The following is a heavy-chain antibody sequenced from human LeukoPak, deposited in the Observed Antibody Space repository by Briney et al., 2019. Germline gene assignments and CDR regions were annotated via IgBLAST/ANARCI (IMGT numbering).Heavy chain of an antibody. CDR2: ISGSGGST. D-gene: IGHD3-16*02. Sequence: GGSLRLSCAAPGFTFSSYAMSWVRQAPGKGLEWVSAISGSGGSTYYADSVKGRLTISRDNSKNTLYLQMNSLRAEDTAVYYCAKDYIWGSYRPAYYFDYWGQGTLVTVSS. CDR3: AKDYIWGSYRPAYYFDY. J-gene: IGHJ4*02. V-gene: IGHV3-23*01. CDR1: GFTFSSYA.